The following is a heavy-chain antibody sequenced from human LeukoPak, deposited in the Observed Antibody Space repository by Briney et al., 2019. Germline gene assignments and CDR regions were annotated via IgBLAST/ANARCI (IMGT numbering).Heavy chain of an antibody. D-gene: IGHD3-9*01. CDR2: IYYSGST. J-gene: IGHJ5*02. V-gene: IGHV4-59*01. CDR3: ARATIFPPYNWFDP. Sequence: PSETLSLTCTVSGGSISSYYWSWIRQPPGKGLEWIGYIYYSGSTNYSPSLKSRVTISVDTSKNQFSLKLSSVTAADTAVYYCARATIFPPYNWFDPWGQGTLVTVSS. CDR1: GGSISSYY.